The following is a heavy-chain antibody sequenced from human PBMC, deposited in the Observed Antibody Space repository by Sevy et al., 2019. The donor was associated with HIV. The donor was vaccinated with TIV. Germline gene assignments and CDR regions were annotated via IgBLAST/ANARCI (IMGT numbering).Heavy chain of an antibody. D-gene: IGHD3-3*02. CDR3: ARDGGFSIKWYPLY. J-gene: IGHJ4*01. Sequence: GESLKISCAASGFAFSSHAMHWVRQAPGKGPEWVATISYEGSETFYAASVEGLFTISRDNSKNMLSLQINSLRPEDTAVYYCARDGGFSIKWYPLYWGHGTLVTVSS. CDR2: ISYEGSET. CDR1: GFAFSSHA. V-gene: IGHV3-30-3*01.